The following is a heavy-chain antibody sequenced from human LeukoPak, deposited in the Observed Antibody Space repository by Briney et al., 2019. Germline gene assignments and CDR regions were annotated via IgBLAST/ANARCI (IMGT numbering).Heavy chain of an antibody. CDR2: MNPNSGNT. V-gene: IGHV1-8*01. D-gene: IGHD1-20*01. CDR1: AYTFTSYD. CDR3: AINNWNDGYMDV. J-gene: IGHJ6*03. Sequence: ASVKVSCKAPAYTFTSYDINWVRQATGQGLEWMGWMNPNSGNTGYAQKFQGRVTMTRNTSISTAYMELSSLRSEDTAVYYCAINNWNDGYMDVWGRGTTVTVSS.